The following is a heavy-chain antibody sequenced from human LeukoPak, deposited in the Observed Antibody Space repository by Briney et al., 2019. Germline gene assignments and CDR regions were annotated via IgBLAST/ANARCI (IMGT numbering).Heavy chain of an antibody. CDR2: ISYSGST. J-gene: IGHJ3*02. Sequence: SETLSLTCTVSGGSISSDYWSWIRQPPGKGLEWIGYISYSGSTNYNPPLKSRVTISVDTSKNQFSLKLSSVTAADTAVYYCARDVLRAFDIWGQGTMVAVSS. V-gene: IGHV4-59*01. CDR3: ARDVLRAFDI. CDR1: GGSISSDY.